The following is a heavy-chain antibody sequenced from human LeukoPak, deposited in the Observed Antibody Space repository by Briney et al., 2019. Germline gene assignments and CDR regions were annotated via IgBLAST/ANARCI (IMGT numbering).Heavy chain of an antibody. D-gene: IGHD6-19*01. CDR3: ARHRGPYSSGSYFFDY. J-gene: IGHJ4*02. V-gene: IGHV4-59*08. Sequence: PSETLLLTCAVSGGTISSYDWSWIRQPPGKGLNWIGYIYYSGSGSTNYNPSLKSRVTISVDTAKNQFSLRLSSVTAADTAVYYCARHRGPYSSGSYFFDYWGQGTLVTVSS. CDR2: IYYSGSGST. CDR1: GGTISSYD.